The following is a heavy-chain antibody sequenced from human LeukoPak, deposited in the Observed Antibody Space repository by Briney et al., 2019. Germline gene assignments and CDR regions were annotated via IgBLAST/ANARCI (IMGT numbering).Heavy chain of an antibody. V-gene: IGHV3-30*02. CDR2: IRYDGSNK. J-gene: IGHJ4*02. CDR3: AKPLEALYPFDY. CDR1: GFTFSSYG. Sequence: PGGSLRLSCAASGFTFSSYGMHWVRQAPGKGLEWVAFIRYDGSNKYYADSVKGRFTISRDNSKNTLYLQMNSLRAEDTAVYYCAKPLEALYPFDYWGQGTLVTVSS. D-gene: IGHD3-16*01.